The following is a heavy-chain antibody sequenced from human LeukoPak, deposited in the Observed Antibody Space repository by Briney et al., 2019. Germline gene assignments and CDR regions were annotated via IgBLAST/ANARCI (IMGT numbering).Heavy chain of an antibody. D-gene: IGHD2-2*01. CDR2: IYYSGRT. J-gene: IGHJ4*02. V-gene: IGHV4-30-4*01. Sequence: PSETLPLTCTVSGGSISSGDYYWSWIRQPPGKGLEWIGYIYYSGRTYYNPSLKSRVTISVDTSKNQFSLNLTSVTAADTAVYYCAALQRPAAIDYWGQGTLVTVSS. CDR3: AALQRPAAIDY. CDR1: GGSISSGDYY.